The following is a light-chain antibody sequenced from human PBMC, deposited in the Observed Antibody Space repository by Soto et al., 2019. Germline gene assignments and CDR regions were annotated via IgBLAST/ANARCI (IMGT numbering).Light chain of an antibody. V-gene: IGLV1-40*01. CDR1: SSNIGAGYD. Sequence: QSVLTQPPSVSGAPGQRVPISCTGSSSNIGAGYDVHWYQQLPGTAPKLLIYGNSNRPSGVPDRFSGSKSGTSASLAITGLQAEDEADYYCQSYDSSLSGSVFGGGTKLPVL. CDR2: GNS. CDR3: QSYDSSLSGSV. J-gene: IGLJ2*01.